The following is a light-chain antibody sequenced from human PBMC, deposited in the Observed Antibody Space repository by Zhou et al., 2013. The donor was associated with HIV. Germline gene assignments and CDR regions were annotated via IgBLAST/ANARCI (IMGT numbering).Light chain of an antibody. V-gene: IGKV1-39*01. Sequence: DIQMTQSPSSLSASVRDRVTITCRASQSISSYLNWYLQKPGKAPKLLIYAASSLQSEVPSRFSGSGSGTDFTLTIXXXPQXLCNLLCQQSYSIPDTFGQGTKLGIK. CDR3: QQSYSIPDT. J-gene: IGKJ2*01. CDR2: AAS. CDR1: QSISSY.